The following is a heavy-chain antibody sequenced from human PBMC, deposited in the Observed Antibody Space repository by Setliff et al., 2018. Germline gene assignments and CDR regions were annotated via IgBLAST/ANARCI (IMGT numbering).Heavy chain of an antibody. CDR1: DGSLSTYY. V-gene: IGHV4-59*12. CDR3: AREGVGWYWLDY. CDR2: IYHSGSI. D-gene: IGHD6-19*01. J-gene: IGHJ4*02. Sequence: PSETLSLTCTVSDGSLSTYYWSWIRQPPGKGLEWIGEIYHSGSINYNPSLKSRVTMSVDKSKNQFSLKLTSVTAADTAVYYCAREGVGWYWLDYWGQGTLVTVSS.